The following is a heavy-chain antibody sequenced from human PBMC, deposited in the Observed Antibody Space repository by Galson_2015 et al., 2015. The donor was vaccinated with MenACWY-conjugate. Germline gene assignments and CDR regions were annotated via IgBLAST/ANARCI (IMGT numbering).Heavy chain of an antibody. D-gene: IGHD1-1*01. CDR1: GFTFRSYA. CDR2: IWNDGSNK. CDR3: ARGRGTRNWYFDY. J-gene: IGHJ4*02. V-gene: IGHV3-33*01. Sequence: SLRLSCAASGFTFRSYAMHWVRQAPGKGLEWVAVIWNDGSNKYCADSVRGRFTVSRDNSKNTVSLQMDSLRGDDTAVYFCARGRGTRNWYFDYWGQGILVTVSS.